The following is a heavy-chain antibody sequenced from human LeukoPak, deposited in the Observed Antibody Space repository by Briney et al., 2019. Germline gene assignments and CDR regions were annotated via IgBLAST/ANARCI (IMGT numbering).Heavy chain of an antibody. CDR1: GGSISSYY. J-gene: IGHJ5*02. CDR2: IYYSGST. Sequence: NPSETLSLTCTVSGGSISSYYWSWIRQPPGKGLEWIGYIYYSGSTNYNPSLKSRVTISVDTSKNQFSLKLSSVTAADTAVYYCAREGRSSTSCYTGFDPWGQGTLVTVSS. D-gene: IGHD2-2*02. V-gene: IGHV4-59*01. CDR3: AREGRSSTSCYTGFDP.